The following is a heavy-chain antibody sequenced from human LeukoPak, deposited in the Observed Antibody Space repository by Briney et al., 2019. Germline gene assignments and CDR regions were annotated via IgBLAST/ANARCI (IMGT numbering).Heavy chain of an antibody. CDR1: GFTVSSNY. Sequence: GGSLRLSCAASGFTVSSNYMSWVRQAQGKGLEWVSVIYSGGSTYYADSVKGRFTISRDNSKNTLYLQMNSLRAEDTAVYYCARSPYSSGWRYYYYGMDVWGQGTTVTVSS. CDR2: IYSGGST. CDR3: ARSPYSSGWRYYYYGMDV. J-gene: IGHJ6*02. V-gene: IGHV3-53*01. D-gene: IGHD6-19*01.